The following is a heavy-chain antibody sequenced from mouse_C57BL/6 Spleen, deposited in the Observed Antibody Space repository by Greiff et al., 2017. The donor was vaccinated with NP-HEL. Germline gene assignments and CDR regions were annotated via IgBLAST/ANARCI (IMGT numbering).Heavy chain of an antibody. D-gene: IGHD1-1*01. J-gene: IGHJ2*01. CDR1: GFSLTSYG. Sequence: VKLVESGPGLVQPSQSLSITCTVSGFSLTSYGVHWVRQSPGKGLEWLGVIWSGGSTDYNAAFISRLSISKDNSKSQVFFKMNSLQADDTAIYYCARNGYMITTVVAPYYFDYWGQGTTLTVSS. CDR3: ARNGYMITTVVAPYYFDY. V-gene: IGHV2-2*01. CDR2: IWSGGST.